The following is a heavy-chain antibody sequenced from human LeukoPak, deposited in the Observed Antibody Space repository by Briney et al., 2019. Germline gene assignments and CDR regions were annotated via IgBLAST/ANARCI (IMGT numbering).Heavy chain of an antibody. CDR2: IKQDGSEK. Sequence: GGSLRLSCVASGFTFSDYYMSWVRQPPGKGLEWVANIKQDGSEKYYVDSVKGRFTISRDNAKNSLFLQMNSLRAEDTAVYYCARDSGNWNFRDAFDIWGQGTMVTVSS. CDR1: GFTFSDYY. J-gene: IGHJ3*02. V-gene: IGHV3-7*01. D-gene: IGHD1-7*01. CDR3: ARDSGNWNFRDAFDI.